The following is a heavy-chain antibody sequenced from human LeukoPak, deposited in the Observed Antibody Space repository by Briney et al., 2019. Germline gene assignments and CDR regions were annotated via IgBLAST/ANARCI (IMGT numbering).Heavy chain of an antibody. CDR3: VSTPAIRRLNF. V-gene: IGHV3-11*01. CDR1: GLSISDYY. Sequence: GGSLRLSCAAPGLSISDYYMSWIRQAPGEGLQWISYISSVTSAIHYADSMKGRFTMSRDNAKNSVYLQMNSLRTEDTAMYFCVSTPAIRRLNFWGQGTLVTVSS. J-gene: IGHJ4*02. D-gene: IGHD2-2*02. CDR2: ISSVTSAI.